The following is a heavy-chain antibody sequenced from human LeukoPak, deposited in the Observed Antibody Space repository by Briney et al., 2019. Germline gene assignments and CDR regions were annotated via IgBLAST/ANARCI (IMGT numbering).Heavy chain of an antibody. V-gene: IGHV3-23*01. D-gene: IGHD6-13*01. CDR3: AKATRPADSSSIYVDFDY. CDR2: IGDST. CDR1: GFTFSSYA. Sequence: PGGSLRLSCAASGFTFSSYAMTWVRQAPGKGLEWVSAIGDSTYSADSVKGWFTISRDNSKNTLYLQMNSLRGEDTAVYYCAKATRPADSSSIYVDFDYWGQGTRVTVSS. J-gene: IGHJ4*02.